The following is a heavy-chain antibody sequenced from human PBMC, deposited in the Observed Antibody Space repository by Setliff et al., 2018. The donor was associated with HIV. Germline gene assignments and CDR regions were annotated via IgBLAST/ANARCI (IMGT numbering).Heavy chain of an antibody. Sequence: TLSLTCTVSGGSISSGDYYWTWIRQHPGKGLEWIGYIYYSGSTYYNPSLKSRVTISVDTSKNQFSLKLSSVTAADTAVYYCAREDFWSGDQDYYYMDVWGKGTTVTVSS. CDR2: IYYSGST. CDR1: GGSISSGDYY. D-gene: IGHD3-3*01. J-gene: IGHJ6*03. CDR3: AREDFWSGDQDYYYMDV. V-gene: IGHV4-31*03.